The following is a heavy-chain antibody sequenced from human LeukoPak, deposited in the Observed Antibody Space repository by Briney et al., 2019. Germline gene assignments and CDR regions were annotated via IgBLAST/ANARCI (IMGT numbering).Heavy chain of an antibody. V-gene: IGHV3-23*01. CDR3: AKDLVVGSSGYYWLSPIQH. CDR2: ISGSGGST. Sequence: GGSLRLSCVASGFTFSSYAMSWARQASGKGLEWVSAISGSGGSTYYADSVKGRFTISRDNSKNTLYLQMNSLRAEDTAVYYCAKDLVVGSSGYYWLSPIQHWGQGTLVTVSS. J-gene: IGHJ1*01. CDR1: GFTFSSYA. D-gene: IGHD3-22*01.